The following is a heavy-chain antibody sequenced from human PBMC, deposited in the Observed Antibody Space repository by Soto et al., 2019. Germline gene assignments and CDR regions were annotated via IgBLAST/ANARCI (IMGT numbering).Heavy chain of an antibody. CDR2: MYYTGVT. Sequence: SETLSLTCSVSGGSVRSGNHFWNWIRQPPGRGLEWLGYMYYTGVTNYNPSLKSRVSMSVDTSKGQFSLNLTSLTAADTAVYYCARGGEPLGYYGLDVWGQGTTVTVSS. V-gene: IGHV4-61*01. CDR1: GGSVRSGNHF. J-gene: IGHJ6*02. CDR3: ARGGEPLGYYGLDV.